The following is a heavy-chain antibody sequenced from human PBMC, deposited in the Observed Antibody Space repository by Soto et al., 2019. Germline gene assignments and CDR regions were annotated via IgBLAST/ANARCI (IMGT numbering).Heavy chain of an antibody. V-gene: IGHV4-30-4*01. CDR1: GGSISSGDYY. J-gene: IGHJ1*01. CDR2: IYYSGNT. Sequence: LSLTCTVSGGSISSGDYYWTWIRQPPGKGLEWIGYIYYSGNTYYNPSLKSRLTFSVDTSKNQFSLNLRSVTAADTAVYYCARGDISSASRFQHWGQGTLVTVSS. CDR3: ARGDISSASRFQH. D-gene: IGHD3-22*01.